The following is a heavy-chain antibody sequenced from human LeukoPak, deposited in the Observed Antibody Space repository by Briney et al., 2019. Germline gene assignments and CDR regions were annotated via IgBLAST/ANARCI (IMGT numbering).Heavy chain of an antibody. D-gene: IGHD2-8*01. Sequence: GSSVKVSCKASGGTFSSYAISRVRQAPGQRLEWMGWINAGNGNTKYSQKFQGRVTITRDTSASTAYMELSSLRSEDTAVYYCARDNGGYDPWGQRTLVTVSS. CDR3: ARDNGGYDP. CDR1: GGTFSSYA. V-gene: IGHV1-3*01. J-gene: IGHJ5*02. CDR2: INAGNGNT.